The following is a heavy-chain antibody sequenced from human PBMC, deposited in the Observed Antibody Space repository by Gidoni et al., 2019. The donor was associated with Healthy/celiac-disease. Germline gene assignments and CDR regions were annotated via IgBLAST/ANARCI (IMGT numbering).Heavy chain of an antibody. D-gene: IGHD6-6*01. J-gene: IGHJ4*02. CDR3: ANRAAHTGSNY. V-gene: IGHV3-23*01. Sequence: EVQLLESGGGLVQPGGSLRLSCAASGFTFSSYAMRWVRQAPGKGLEWVSAISGSGGSTYYPDSVKGRFTISRDNSKNTLYLQMNSLRAEDTAVYYCANRAAHTGSNYWGQGTLVTVSS. CDR1: GFTFSSYA. CDR2: ISGSGGST.